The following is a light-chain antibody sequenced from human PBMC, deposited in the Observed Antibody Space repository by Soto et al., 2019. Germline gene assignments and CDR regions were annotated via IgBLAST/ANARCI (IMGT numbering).Light chain of an antibody. J-gene: IGKJ5*01. CDR1: QSVSSS. CDR2: GAS. CDR3: QQYNNWPIT. V-gene: IGKV3-15*01. Sequence: EIVMTQSPATLSVSPGERATLSCRASQSVSSSLAWYQQKPGQAPRLLIYGASTRATGLPARFSGSGSGTQFTLTISSLQSEDFAVYYFQQYNNWPITFGQGTRLEIK.